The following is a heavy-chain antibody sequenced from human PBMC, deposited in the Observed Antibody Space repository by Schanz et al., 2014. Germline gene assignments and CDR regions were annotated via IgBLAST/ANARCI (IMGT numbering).Heavy chain of an antibody. V-gene: IGHV1-69*02. Sequence: VQLEQSGAEVKKPGSSVKVSCTASGGTFSSYTISWIRQAPGQGLEWMGRIIPVLAIADYAQKFQGRVTISADKSTSTASMELSSLTSEDTAVHYCARGRGFYDYWGQGTLVTVSS. D-gene: IGHD3-10*01. CDR1: GGTFSSYT. CDR2: IIPVLAIA. J-gene: IGHJ4*02. CDR3: ARGRGFYDY.